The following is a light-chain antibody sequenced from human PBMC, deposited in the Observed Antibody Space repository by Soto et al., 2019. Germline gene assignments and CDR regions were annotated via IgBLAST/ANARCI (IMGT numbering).Light chain of an antibody. CDR1: QDISNY. Sequence: DIQMTQSPSSLSASVGDRVTITCQASQDISNYLNWYQQKPGKAPKLLIYDASNLETGVPSRFSGSGAGKNLTFTISSLQPEDIATYYCQQYDNLPRHTFGGGTKVEIK. CDR2: DAS. V-gene: IGKV1-33*01. J-gene: IGKJ4*02. CDR3: QQYDNLPRHT.